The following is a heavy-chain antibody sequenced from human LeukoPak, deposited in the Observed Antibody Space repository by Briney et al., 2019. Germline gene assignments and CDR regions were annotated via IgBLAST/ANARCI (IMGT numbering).Heavy chain of an antibody. Sequence: SETLSLTCTVSGGSISSYYWSWIRQPPGKGLEWIGYIYYSGSTNYNPSLKSRVTISVDTSKNQFSLKLSSVTAADTAVYYCTRGPPGHILGVVVPAAISGFDPWGQGTLVTVSS. CDR1: GGSISSYY. V-gene: IGHV4-59*01. CDR3: TRGPPGHILGVVVPAAISGFDP. J-gene: IGHJ5*02. CDR2: IYYSGST. D-gene: IGHD2-2*01.